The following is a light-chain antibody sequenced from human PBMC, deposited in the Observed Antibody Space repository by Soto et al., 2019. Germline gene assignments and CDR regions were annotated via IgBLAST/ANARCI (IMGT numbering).Light chain of an antibody. CDR2: DAS. V-gene: IGKV1-5*01. Sequence: GDRVTITCRASQSISTWLAWYQQKPGKAPKFLIYDASSLESGVPSRFSGSGSGAEFTLTISSLQRDDFATYYCQQYERYPRSFGGGTKVEIK. CDR3: QQYERYPRS. CDR1: QSISTW. J-gene: IGKJ4*01.